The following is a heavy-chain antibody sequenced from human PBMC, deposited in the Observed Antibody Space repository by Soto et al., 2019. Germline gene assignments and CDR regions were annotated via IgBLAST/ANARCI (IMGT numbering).Heavy chain of an antibody. V-gene: IGHV3-30*03. CDR3: APWFGAFDY. CDR1: GFTFSSNG. CDR2: ISYDGSNK. Sequence: QVQLVESGGGVVQPGRSLRLSCAASGFTFSSNGMQWVRQAPGKGLEWVAVISYDGSNKYYADSVKGRFTISRDNSKNTLYLQMNSLRAEDTAVYYCAPWFGAFDYWGQGTLVTVSS. D-gene: IGHD3-10*01. J-gene: IGHJ4*02.